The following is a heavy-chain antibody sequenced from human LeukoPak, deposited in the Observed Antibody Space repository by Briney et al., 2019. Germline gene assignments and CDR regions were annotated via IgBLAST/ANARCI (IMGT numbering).Heavy chain of an antibody. CDR3: ARAVVEAATRWFDP. D-gene: IGHD2-15*01. CDR2: IYYSGST. J-gene: IGHJ5*02. Sequence: PSQTLSLTCTVSGGSISSGDYYWSWIRQPPGKGLEWIGYIYYSGSTYYNPSLKSRVTISVDTSKNQFSLKLSSVTAADTAVYYCARAVVEAATRWFDPWGQGTLVTVSS. V-gene: IGHV4-30-4*01. CDR1: GGSISSGDYY.